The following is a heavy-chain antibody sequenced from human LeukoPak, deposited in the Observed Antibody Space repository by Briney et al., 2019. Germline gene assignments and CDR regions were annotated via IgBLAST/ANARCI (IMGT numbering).Heavy chain of an antibody. CDR1: GFTFSRYE. D-gene: IGHD2-15*01. J-gene: IGHJ5*02. CDR3: AKDTTATPNNWFDP. CDR2: ISNDGSNK. Sequence: GGSLRLSCAASGFTFSRYEMHWVRQAPGKGLEWVTLISNDGSNKYYADSVKGRFTISRDNSKNTLYLQMNSLRAEDTAVYYCAKDTTATPNNWFDPWGQGTLVTVSS. V-gene: IGHV3-30-3*01.